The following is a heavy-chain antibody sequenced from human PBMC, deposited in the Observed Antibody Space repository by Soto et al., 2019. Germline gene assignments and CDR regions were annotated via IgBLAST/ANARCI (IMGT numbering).Heavy chain of an antibody. Sequence: PSETLSLTCTVSGGSISSSSYYWGWIRQPPGKGLEWIGSIYYSGSTYYNPSLKSRVTISVDTSKNRFSPKLSSVTAADTAVYYCARQGWLRSYWGQGTLVTVSS. D-gene: IGHD5-12*01. CDR1: GGSISSSSYY. CDR3: ARQGWLRSY. J-gene: IGHJ4*02. CDR2: IYYSGST. V-gene: IGHV4-39*01.